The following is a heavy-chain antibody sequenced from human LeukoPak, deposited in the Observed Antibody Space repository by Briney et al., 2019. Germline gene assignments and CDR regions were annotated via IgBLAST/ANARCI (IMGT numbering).Heavy chain of an antibody. CDR3: AKEIGGYTPPFDY. J-gene: IGHJ4*02. D-gene: IGHD3-16*02. Sequence: PGGSLRLSCAASGFTFSSYAMSWVRQAPGKGLGWVAAISGRGGSTYYAGSGKGRFTISRDNSKNTLYLQMNRLRAEDTAVYYCAKEIGGYTPPFDYWGQATLVTVPS. CDR1: GFTFSSYA. V-gene: IGHV3-23*01. CDR2: ISGRGGST.